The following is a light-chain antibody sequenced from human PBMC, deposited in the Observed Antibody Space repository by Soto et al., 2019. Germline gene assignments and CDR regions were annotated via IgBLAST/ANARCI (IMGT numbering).Light chain of an antibody. CDR1: SSDVGGYNY. J-gene: IGLJ2*01. Sequence: QSALTQPRSVSGSPGQSVTISCTGTSSDVGGYNYVSWYQHHPGKAPKLMIYDVSKRPSGVPDRFSGSKSGNTASLTISGLQAEDEADYHCFSYAGSSTLGVFGGGTQLTVL. V-gene: IGLV2-11*01. CDR3: FSYAGSSTLGV. CDR2: DVS.